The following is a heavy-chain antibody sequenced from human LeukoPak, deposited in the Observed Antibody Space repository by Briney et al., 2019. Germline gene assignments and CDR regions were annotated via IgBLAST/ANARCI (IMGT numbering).Heavy chain of an antibody. J-gene: IGHJ5*02. CDR3: ARLVTAGRPLYCSSTSCYTGGFDP. CDR1: GGSFSGYY. D-gene: IGHD2-2*02. CDR2: INHSGST. Sequence: PSETLSLTCAVYGGSFSGYYWSWIRQPPGKGLEWIGEINHSGSTNYNPSLKSRVTISVDTSKNQFSLKLSSVAAADTAVYYCARLVTAGRPLYCSSTSCYTGGFDPWGQGTLVTVSS. V-gene: IGHV4-34*01.